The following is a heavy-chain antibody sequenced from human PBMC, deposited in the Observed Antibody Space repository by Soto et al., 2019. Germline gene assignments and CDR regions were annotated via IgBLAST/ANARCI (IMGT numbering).Heavy chain of an antibody. CDR3: ARVWGFGADTNDY. V-gene: IGHV4-30-4*07. CDR2: VYYSGST. J-gene: IGHJ4*02. D-gene: IGHD3-10*01. Sequence: SETLSLTCAVSGGSISSGGYSWSWIRQPPGKGLEWIGYVYYSGSTYYNPSLKSRVTISVDTSKNQFSLKLSSVTAADTAVYYCARVWGFGADTNDYWGQGTLVTVSS. CDR1: GGSISSGGYS.